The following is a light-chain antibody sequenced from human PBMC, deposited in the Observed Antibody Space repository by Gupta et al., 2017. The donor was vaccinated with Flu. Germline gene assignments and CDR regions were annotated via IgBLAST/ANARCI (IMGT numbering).Light chain of an antibody. CDR2: DAS. Sequence: DIVLTHSPATLSLSPGERATLSCRASQSVGGYLAWYQQKPGQTPRLLIYDASNRATSIPARFSGSGSATDFTPTISSLEPEDFAVYYCQKRSNWLPYTFGQGTRLDI. CDR3: QKRSNWLPYT. CDR1: QSVGGY. J-gene: IGKJ2*01. V-gene: IGKV3-11*01.